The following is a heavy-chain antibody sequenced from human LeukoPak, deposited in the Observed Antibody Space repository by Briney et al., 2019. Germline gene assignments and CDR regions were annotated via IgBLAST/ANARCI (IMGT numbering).Heavy chain of an antibody. V-gene: IGHV4-34*01. CDR1: GGSFSDYY. D-gene: IGHD3-3*01. Sequence: PSETLSLTCAVYGGSFSDYYWVWIRQPPGKGLEWIGDINHRGSTDYNPSLESRITISVDTSKNQFSLKLSSVTAADTAIYYCARGGRKLPIGRRFKAGNWFDLWGQGTLVTVSS. CDR2: INHRGST. CDR3: ARGGRKLPIGRRFKAGNWFDL. J-gene: IGHJ5*02.